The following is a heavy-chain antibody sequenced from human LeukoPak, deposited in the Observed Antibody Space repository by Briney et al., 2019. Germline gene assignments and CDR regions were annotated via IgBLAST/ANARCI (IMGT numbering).Heavy chain of an antibody. D-gene: IGHD2-21*02. CDR3: AKHLIVVVTAINY. CDR2: ISGSGGST. J-gene: IGHJ4*02. Sequence: ETLSLTCTVSGGSISSYYWSWVRQAPGKGLEWVSAISGSGGSTYYADSVKGRFTISRDNSKNTLYLQMNSLRAEDTAVYYCAKHLIVVVTAINYWGQGTLVTVSS. V-gene: IGHV3-23*01. CDR1: GGSISSYY.